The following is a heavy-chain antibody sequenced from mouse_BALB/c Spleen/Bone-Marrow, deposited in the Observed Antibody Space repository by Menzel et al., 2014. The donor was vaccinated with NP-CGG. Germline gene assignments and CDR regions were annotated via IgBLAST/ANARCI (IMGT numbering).Heavy chain of an antibody. CDR3: ARRRTFITSVVDYFDV. CDR2: VYPGDGNT. Sequence: QVQLQQSGPELVKPGASVKISCRASGYVFSSSWMNWVKQRPGQGLEWIGRVYPGDGNTNYNGKFKGKATLTADTSSSTAYMQISSLTSVDSAVHFCARRRTFITSVVDYFDVWGAGTTVTVSS. J-gene: IGHJ1*01. CDR1: GYVFSSSW. D-gene: IGHD1-1*02. V-gene: IGHV1-82*01.